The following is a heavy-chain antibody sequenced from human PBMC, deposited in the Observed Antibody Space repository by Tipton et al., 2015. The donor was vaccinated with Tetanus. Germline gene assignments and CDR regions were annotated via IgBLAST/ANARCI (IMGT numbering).Heavy chain of an antibody. J-gene: IGHJ3*02. CDR1: GASINAGGYL. V-gene: IGHV4-30-2*03. CDR2: VSYSGST. CDR3: ARNVYTVTNDAFDI. D-gene: IGHD4-11*01. Sequence: TLSLTCTVSGASINAGGYLWTWVRQQPGKGLEWIASVSYSGSTYYNPSLKSRVTMSLDTSKNQFSVRLTSVTAADTAVYYCARNVYTVTNDAFDIWGHGTLVNVSS.